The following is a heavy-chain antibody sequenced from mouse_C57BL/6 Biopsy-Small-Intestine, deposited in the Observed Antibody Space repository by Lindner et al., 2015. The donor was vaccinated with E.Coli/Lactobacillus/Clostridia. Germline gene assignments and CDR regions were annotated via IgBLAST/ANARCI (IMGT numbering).Heavy chain of an antibody. CDR1: GYTFTDYN. D-gene: IGHD2-5*01. J-gene: IGHJ2*01. CDR2: INPNNGGT. Sequence: VQLQESGPELVKPGASVKIPCKASGYTFTDYNMDWVKQSHGKSLEWIGDINPNNGGTIYNQKFKGKATLTVDKSSSTAYMELRSLTSEDTAVYYCARGPSYSKAFFDYWGQGTTLTVSS. V-gene: IGHV1-18*01. CDR3: ARGPSYSKAFFDY.